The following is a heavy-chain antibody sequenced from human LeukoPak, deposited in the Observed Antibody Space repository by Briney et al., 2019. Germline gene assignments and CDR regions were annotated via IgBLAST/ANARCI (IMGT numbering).Heavy chain of an antibody. CDR3: ARESGHCYGDNCFYFFDL. Sequence: GSVKVSCKASGYTLTYNNISWVRQARGQGLEWMGCINTKNGDTNYAQKLQGRVTMTTDTSTNTAYMELRSLRSDDTAVYYCARESGHCYGDNCFYFFDLWGQGFLVTVSS. D-gene: IGHD2-21*01. CDR2: INTKNGDT. J-gene: IGHJ4*02. V-gene: IGHV1-18*01. CDR1: GYTLTYNN.